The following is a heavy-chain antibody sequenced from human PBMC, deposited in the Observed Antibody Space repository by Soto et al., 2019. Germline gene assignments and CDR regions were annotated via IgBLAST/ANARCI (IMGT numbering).Heavy chain of an antibody. D-gene: IGHD1-1*01. V-gene: IGHV1-69*13. Sequence: GASVKVSCKASGGTFSSCAISWVRQAPGQGLEWMGGIIPIFGTANYAQKFQGRVTITADESTSTAYMELSSLRSEDTAVYYCARDQPGMERLFLEYYYYYGMDVWGQGTTVTVSS. J-gene: IGHJ6*02. CDR3: ARDQPGMERLFLEYYYYYGMDV. CDR1: GGTFSSCA. CDR2: IIPIFGTA.